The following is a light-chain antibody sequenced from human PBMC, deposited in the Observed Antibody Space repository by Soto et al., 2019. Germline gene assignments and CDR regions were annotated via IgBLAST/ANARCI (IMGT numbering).Light chain of an antibody. CDR3: QQSYSMWT. V-gene: IGKV1-39*01. J-gene: IGKJ1*01. CDR2: AAS. CDR1: RDVGSD. Sequence: TQMTQSPLSLSASVGEKIIITCRASRDVGSDVSWYQQKPGKAPKLLIYAASSLQSGVPSRFSGSGSGTDFTLTISSLQPEDFATYYCQQSYSMWTFGQGTKVDIK.